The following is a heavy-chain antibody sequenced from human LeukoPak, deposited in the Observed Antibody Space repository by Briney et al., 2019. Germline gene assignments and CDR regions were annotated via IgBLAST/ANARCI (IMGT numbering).Heavy chain of an antibody. Sequence: SETLSLTCAVYGGSFSGYYWSWIRQPPGKGLEWIGEINHSGSTNYNPSLKSRVTISVDTSKNQFSLKLSSVTAADTAVYYCARAGGRYCSSTSCYESPFDYWGQGTLVTVSS. CDR1: GGSFSGYY. CDR2: INHSGST. CDR3: ARAGGRYCSSTSCYESPFDY. V-gene: IGHV4-34*01. D-gene: IGHD2-2*01. J-gene: IGHJ4*02.